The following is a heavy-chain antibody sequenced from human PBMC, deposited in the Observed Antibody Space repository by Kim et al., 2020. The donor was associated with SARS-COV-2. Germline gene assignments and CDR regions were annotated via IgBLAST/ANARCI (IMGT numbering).Heavy chain of an antibody. J-gene: IGHJ4*02. CDR3: ARGEGGAGSGTFDH. V-gene: IGHV1-2*05. D-gene: IGHD3-10*01. CDR2: INPNGGST. CDR1: GYTFTSYY. Sequence: ASVKVSCKPSGYTFTSYYMHWVRQAPGQGLEWMGRINPNGGSTNYAQKFQGRVTMTRDTSTSTAYMELSSLRSDDTVVYYCARGEGGAGSGTFDHWGQGTLVTVSS.